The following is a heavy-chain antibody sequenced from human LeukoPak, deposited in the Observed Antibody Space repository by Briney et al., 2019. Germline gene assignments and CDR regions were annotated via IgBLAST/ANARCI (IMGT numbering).Heavy chain of an antibody. V-gene: IGHV1-2*02. Sequence: GASIKVSCKASGYTFTGYYMHWVRQAPGQRLEWMGWINPHSGGTNYAQKFQGRVTMTRDTSISTAYMELSRLRSDDTAVYYCARDDDCSSTSCSYWFDPWGQGTLVTVSS. CDR3: ARDDDCSSTSCSYWFDP. CDR2: INPHSGGT. J-gene: IGHJ5*02. D-gene: IGHD2-2*01. CDR1: GYTFTGYY.